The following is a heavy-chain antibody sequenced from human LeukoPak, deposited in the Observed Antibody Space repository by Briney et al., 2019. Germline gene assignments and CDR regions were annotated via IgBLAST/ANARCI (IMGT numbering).Heavy chain of an antibody. J-gene: IGHJ6*02. CDR2: INQDETEK. CDR3: ARDIRKRGYYDFWSGYYKGSPIYYGMDV. Sequence: GGSLRLSCVASGFTFETFWMSWIRQAPGKGLEWVANINQDETEKYFVDAVKGRFIISRDNAQNSVYLQMSSLRAEDTAIYYCARDIRKRGYYDFWSGYYKGSPIYYGMDVWGQGTAVTVSS. CDR1: GFTFETFW. V-gene: IGHV3-7*03. D-gene: IGHD3-3*01.